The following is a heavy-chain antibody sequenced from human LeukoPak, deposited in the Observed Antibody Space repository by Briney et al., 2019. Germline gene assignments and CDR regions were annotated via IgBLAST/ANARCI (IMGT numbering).Heavy chain of an antibody. Sequence: ASVKVSCKASGFSFTSSAMQWVRQARGQRLEWIGWTIIGNDKTRYAQKFQERVTITWDMSTTTAYMELSSLTSEDTAVYYCAAAKSFYSGRYSLDYWGQGTLVTVSS. CDR2: TIIGNDKT. J-gene: IGHJ4*02. D-gene: IGHD1-26*01. V-gene: IGHV1-58*02. CDR1: GFSFTSSA. CDR3: AAAKSFYSGRYSLDY.